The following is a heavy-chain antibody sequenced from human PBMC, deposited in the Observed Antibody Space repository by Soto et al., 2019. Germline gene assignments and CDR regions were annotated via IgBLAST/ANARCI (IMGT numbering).Heavy chain of an antibody. D-gene: IGHD3-22*01. CDR2: ISSSSSYI. V-gene: IGHV3-21*01. Sequence: PGGSLRLSCAASGFTFSSYSMNWVRQAPGKGLESVSSISSSSSYIYYADSVKGRFTISRDNAKNSLYLQMNSLRAEDTAVYYCARGGTGLVAYYYDSSAYYPYWGQGTKVTVFS. CDR3: ARGGTGLVAYYYDSSAYYPY. CDR1: GFTFSSYS. J-gene: IGHJ4*02.